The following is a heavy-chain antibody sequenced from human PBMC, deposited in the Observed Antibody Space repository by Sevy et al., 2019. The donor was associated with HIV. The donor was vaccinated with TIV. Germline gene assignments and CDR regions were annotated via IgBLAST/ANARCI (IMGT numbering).Heavy chain of an antibody. D-gene: IGHD1-26*01. CDR3: AKVVYSGSYYSFPPIY. J-gene: IGHJ4*02. Sequence: GGSLRLSCAASGFTFSSYGMHWVRQAPGKGLEWVAVISYDGSNKYYADSVKGRFTISRDNSKNTLYLQMNSLRAEDTAVYYSAKVVYSGSYYSFPPIYWGQGTLVTVSS. CDR2: ISYDGSNK. CDR1: GFTFSSYG. V-gene: IGHV3-30*18.